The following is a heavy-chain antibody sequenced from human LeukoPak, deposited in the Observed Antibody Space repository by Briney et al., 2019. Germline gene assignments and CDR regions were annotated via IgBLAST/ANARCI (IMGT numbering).Heavy chain of an antibody. CDR1: GFTFSKYG. D-gene: IGHD6-13*01. J-gene: IGHJ4*02. V-gene: IGHV3-48*02. Sequence: GGSLRLSCVASGFTFSKYGMHWVRQAPGKGLEWVSYISSSGSTIYYADSVKGRFTISRDQANNTLYLQMNTLRDEDTAVYYCARGPRYSFYWGQGTLVSVSS. CDR2: ISSSGSTI. CDR3: ARGPRYSFY.